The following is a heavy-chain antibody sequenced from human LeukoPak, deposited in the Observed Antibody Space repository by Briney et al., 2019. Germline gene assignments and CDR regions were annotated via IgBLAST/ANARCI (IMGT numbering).Heavy chain of an antibody. CDR2: IYYSGST. V-gene: IGHV4-39*01. CDR1: GGSISSSSYY. J-gene: IGHJ4*02. Sequence: PSETLSLTCTVSGGSISSSSYYWGWIRQPPGKGLEWIGSIYYSGSTYYNPSLKSRVTISVDTSKNQFSLKLSSVTAADTAVYYCARLWAVAGPYFDYWGQGTLVTVSS. D-gene: IGHD6-19*01. CDR3: ARLWAVAGPYFDY.